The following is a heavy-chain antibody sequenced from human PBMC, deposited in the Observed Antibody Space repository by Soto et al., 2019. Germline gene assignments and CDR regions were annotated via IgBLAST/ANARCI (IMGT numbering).Heavy chain of an antibody. V-gene: IGHV3-74*01. CDR2: LKTDGTAA. Sequence: PGESLKISCAASGFTFSNYWMHWVRQVPGKGLVWVSRLKTDGTAANYADFVKGRFTISRDNAKNTLFLQLNSLRAEDTAVYYCARDPHGDSSGLHDAFDIWGQGTMVTVSS. CDR1: GFTFSNYW. J-gene: IGHJ3*02. D-gene: IGHD6-19*01. CDR3: ARDPHGDSSGLHDAFDI.